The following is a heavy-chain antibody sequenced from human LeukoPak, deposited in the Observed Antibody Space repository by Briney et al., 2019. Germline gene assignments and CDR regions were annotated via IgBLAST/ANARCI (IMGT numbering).Heavy chain of an antibody. CDR1: GDSVSSNSAA. CDR2: TYYRSKWYN. CDR3: AREVSLVSNNWYGSFDI. Sequence: SQTLSLTCAISGDSVSSNSAAWNWIRLSPSRGLEWLGRTYYRSKWYNDYAVSVKSRITINPDTSKSQISLQLNSVTPEDTVVYYCAREVSLVSNNWYGSFDIWGQGTMVTVSS. J-gene: IGHJ3*02. V-gene: IGHV6-1*01. D-gene: IGHD1-20*01.